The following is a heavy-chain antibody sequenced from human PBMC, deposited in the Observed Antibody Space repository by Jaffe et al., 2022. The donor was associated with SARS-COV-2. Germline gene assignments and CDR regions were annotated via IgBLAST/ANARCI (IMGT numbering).Heavy chain of an antibody. Sequence: EVQLVESGGGLVKPGGSLRLSCAASGFTFSTYSMNWVRQAPGKGLEWVSSISSSSTYIYYADSVKGRFTISRDNAKNSLYLQMNSLRAEDTAVYYCARYYYDSSGYYYDFFQHWGLGTLVTVSS. V-gene: IGHV3-21*01. D-gene: IGHD3-22*01. CDR1: GFTFSTYS. J-gene: IGHJ1*01. CDR2: ISSSSTYI. CDR3: ARYYYDSSGYYYDFFQH.